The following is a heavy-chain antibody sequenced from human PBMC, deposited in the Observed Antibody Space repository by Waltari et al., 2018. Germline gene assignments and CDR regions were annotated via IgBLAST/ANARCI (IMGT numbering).Heavy chain of an antibody. CDR2: IKSKTDGGTT. V-gene: IGHV3-15*01. CDR1: GFTFSNAW. D-gene: IGHD6-19*01. CDR3: TTDSIAVAGPVYYYYGMDV. Sequence: EVQLVESGGGLVKPGGSLRLSCAASGFTFSNAWMSWVRQAPGKGREWVGRIKSKTDGGTTDYAAPVKGRFTISRDDAKNTLYLQMNSLKTEDTAVYYCTTDSIAVAGPVYYYYGMDVWGQGTTVTVSS. J-gene: IGHJ6*02.